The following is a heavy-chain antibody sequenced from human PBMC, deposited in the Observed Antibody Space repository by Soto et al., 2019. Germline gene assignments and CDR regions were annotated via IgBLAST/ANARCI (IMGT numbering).Heavy chain of an antibody. CDR3: ARLPVGYCISTSCYGRGYYYYGMGV. CDR1: GGSISSSNYY. D-gene: IGHD2-2*01. CDR2: IYYSGST. V-gene: IGHV4-39*01. Sequence: SDTLSLTCTVSGGSISSSNYYWGWIRQPPGKGLEWIGSIYYSGSTYYNPSLKSRVTISVDTSKNQFSLKLSSVTAADTAVYYCARLPVGYCISTSCYGRGYYYYGMGVWGQGTTVT. J-gene: IGHJ6*02.